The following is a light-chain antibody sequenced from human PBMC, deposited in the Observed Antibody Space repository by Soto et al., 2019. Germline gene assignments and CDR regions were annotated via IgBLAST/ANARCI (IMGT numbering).Light chain of an antibody. CDR1: SSDVGGYNY. CDR2: EVS. J-gene: IGLJ2*01. V-gene: IGLV2-8*01. CDR3: SSYAGSIVV. Sequence: QCALTQPPSAFGSPGQSVTISCTGTSSDVGGYNYVSWYQQHPGKAPKLMIYEVSKRPSGVPDRFSGSKSGNTASLTVSGLQAEDEADYYWSSYAGSIVVFGGGTKVTV.